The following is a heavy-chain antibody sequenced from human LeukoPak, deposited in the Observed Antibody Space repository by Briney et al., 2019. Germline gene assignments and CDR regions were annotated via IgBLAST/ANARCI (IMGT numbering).Heavy chain of an antibody. Sequence: QPGGSLRLSCAASGFTFSSYAMSWVRQAPGKGLEWVSDITSSGDSTYYADSVKGRFTISRDNPKNTLYLQMNSLRAEDTAIYYCVKEYFGFAFDYWGQGTVVTVSS. J-gene: IGHJ4*02. D-gene: IGHD3-9*01. CDR3: VKEYFGFAFDY. CDR2: ITSSGDST. CDR1: GFTFSSYA. V-gene: IGHV3-23*01.